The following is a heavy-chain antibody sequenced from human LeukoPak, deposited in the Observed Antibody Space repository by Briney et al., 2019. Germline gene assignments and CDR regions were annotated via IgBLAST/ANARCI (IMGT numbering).Heavy chain of an antibody. CDR3: ASTRVGEGDY. D-gene: IGHD1-26*01. J-gene: IGHJ4*02. V-gene: IGHV4-61*02. CDR2: MHSSGSA. CDR1: GASVSSSSYY. Sequence: SQTLFLTCTVSGASVSSSSYYWMWIRQPAGRGLEWIGRMHSSGSANYNPSLKSRVTVSVDTSKNQFSLKLTSVTAADTAVYYCASTRVGEGDYWGQGTLVTVSS.